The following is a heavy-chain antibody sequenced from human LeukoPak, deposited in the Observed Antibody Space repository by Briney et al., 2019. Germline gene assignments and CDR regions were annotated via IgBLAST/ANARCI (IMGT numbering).Heavy chain of an antibody. CDR2: IYSGGST. J-gene: IGHJ5*02. CDR3: AKAYYDFWSGYYSNWFDP. D-gene: IGHD3-3*01. Sequence: GGSLRLSCAASGFTVSSNYMSWVRQAPGKGLEWVSVIYSGGSTYYADSVKGRFTISRDNSKNTLYLQMNSLRAEDTAVYYCAKAYYDFWSGYYSNWFDPWGQGTLVTVSS. V-gene: IGHV3-53*01. CDR1: GFTVSSNY.